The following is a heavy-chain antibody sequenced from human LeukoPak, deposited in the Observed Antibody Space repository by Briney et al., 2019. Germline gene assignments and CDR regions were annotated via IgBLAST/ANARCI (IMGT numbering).Heavy chain of an antibody. Sequence: GRSLRLSCAASGFTFSSYAMHWVRQAPGKGLEWVSVISYDGSNKYYADSVKGRFTISRDNSKNTLYLQMNSLRSEDTAFYYCAKDNHILTGYYGGWFDPWGQGTLVTVSS. CDR1: GFTFSSYA. CDR2: ISYDGSNK. D-gene: IGHD3-9*01. V-gene: IGHV3-30-3*01. CDR3: AKDNHILTGYYGGWFDP. J-gene: IGHJ5*02.